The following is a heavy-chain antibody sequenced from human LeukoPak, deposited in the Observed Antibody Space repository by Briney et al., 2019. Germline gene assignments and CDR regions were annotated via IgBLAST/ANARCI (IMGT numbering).Heavy chain of an antibody. CDR2: IYHSGST. V-gene: IGHV4-30-2*01. J-gene: IGHJ3*02. CDR3: AGVFSYIGAFDI. D-gene: IGHD2-21*01. CDR1: GGSISSDGYS. Sequence: PSETLSLTCAVSGGSISSDGYSWSWIRQPPGKGLEWIGYIYHSGSTYYNPSLKSRVTISVDRSKNQFSLKLSSVTAADTAVYYCAGVFSYIGAFDIWGQGTMVTVSS.